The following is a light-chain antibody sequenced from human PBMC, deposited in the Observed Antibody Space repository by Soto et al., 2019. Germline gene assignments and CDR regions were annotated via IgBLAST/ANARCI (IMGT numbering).Light chain of an antibody. V-gene: IGKV3-11*01. Sequence: EIVLTQPPATLSLSPGERATLSCRASQSVSSYLAWYQQKPGQAPRLLIYDASNRATGIPARFSGSGSGTDFTLTIISLEPEDFAVYYCQQRSNWPLTFGQGTRLEIK. J-gene: IGKJ5*01. CDR2: DAS. CDR3: QQRSNWPLT. CDR1: QSVSSY.